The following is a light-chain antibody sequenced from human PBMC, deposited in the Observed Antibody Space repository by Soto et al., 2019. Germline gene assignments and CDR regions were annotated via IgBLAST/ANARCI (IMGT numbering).Light chain of an antibody. CDR3: QQYECTPPT. CDR2: WAS. V-gene: IGKV4-1*01. CDR1: QSVLYSSNNKNY. J-gene: IGKJ2*01. Sequence: DIVMTQSPDSLAVSLGERATINCKSSQSVLYSSNNKNYLAWYQQRPGQPPKLLIYWASTRESGVPDRFSGSGSGTDFTLTITSLQAEYVAVYYCQQYECTPPTFGQGTKLEIK.